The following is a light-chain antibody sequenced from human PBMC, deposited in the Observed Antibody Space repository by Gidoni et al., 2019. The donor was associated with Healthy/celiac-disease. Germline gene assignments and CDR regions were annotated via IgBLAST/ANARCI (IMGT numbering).Light chain of an antibody. Sequence: QSALTQPSSVSGSPGQSITISRTGTSSDVGGYNYVSWYQQHPGKAPKLMIYDVSNRPSGVSNRFSGSKSGNTASLTISGLQAEDEADYYCSSFAVFGGGTKLTVL. V-gene: IGLV2-14*01. CDR2: DVS. J-gene: IGLJ2*01. CDR1: SSDVGGYNY. CDR3: SSFAV.